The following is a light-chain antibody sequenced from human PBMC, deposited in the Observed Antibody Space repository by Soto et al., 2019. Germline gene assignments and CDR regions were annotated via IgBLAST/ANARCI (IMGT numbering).Light chain of an antibody. V-gene: IGLV2-14*03. CDR1: SSDIGGSKY. CDR3: CSSYRSSARLYV. Sequence: QSVLTQPASLSGSPGQSITISCTGTSSDIGGSKYVSWYQQHPGKAPKLMVYEVTYRPSGVSDRFSGSKSGNTASLTVSGLQAEDEADYYCCSSYRSSARLYVFGTGTKVTVL. J-gene: IGLJ1*01. CDR2: EVT.